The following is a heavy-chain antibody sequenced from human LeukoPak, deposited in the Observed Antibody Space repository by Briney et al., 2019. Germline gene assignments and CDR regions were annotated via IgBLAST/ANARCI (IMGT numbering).Heavy chain of an antibody. CDR2: ISDSGGNT. D-gene: IGHD2-15*01. J-gene: IGHJ4*02. CDR1: GFTFSSYA. CDR3: AKRRGYCSGGSCSIIGLDY. Sequence: PGGSLRLSCAASGFTFSSYAMSWVRQAPGKGLEWVSGISDSGGNTYYADSVKGRFTISRDNSRNTLYLQMNSLRAEDTAVYFCAKRRGYCSGGSCSIIGLDYWGQGTLVTVSS. V-gene: IGHV3-23*01.